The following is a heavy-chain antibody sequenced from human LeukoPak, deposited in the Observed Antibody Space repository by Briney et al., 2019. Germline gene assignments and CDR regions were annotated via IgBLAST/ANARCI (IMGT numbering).Heavy chain of an antibody. J-gene: IGHJ4*02. D-gene: IGHD4-17*01. CDR2: IYSGGST. Sequence: GGSLRLSCAASGFTVSSNYMSWVRQAPGKGLEWVSVIYSGGSTYYADSVKGRFTISRDNSKNTLYLQMNSLRAEDTAVYYCAREHDYGDYSLDYWGRGTLVTVSS. V-gene: IGHV3-53*01. CDR1: GFTVSSNY. CDR3: AREHDYGDYSLDY.